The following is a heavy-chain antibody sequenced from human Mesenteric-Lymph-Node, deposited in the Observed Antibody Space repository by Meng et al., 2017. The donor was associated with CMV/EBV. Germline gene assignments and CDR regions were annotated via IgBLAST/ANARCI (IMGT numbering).Heavy chain of an antibody. V-gene: IGHV3-30-3*01. Sequence: GESLKISCTASGFTFSNYPMHWVRQAPGKGLEWVAVISDDGSIKYHADSVTGRFTISRDNSRNTLYLQMNSLRGEDTALYYCAREKDYRNYFDQWGQGTLVTVSS. CDR3: AREKDYRNYFDQ. CDR2: ISDDGSIK. D-gene: IGHD4-11*01. CDR1: GFTFSNYP. J-gene: IGHJ4*02.